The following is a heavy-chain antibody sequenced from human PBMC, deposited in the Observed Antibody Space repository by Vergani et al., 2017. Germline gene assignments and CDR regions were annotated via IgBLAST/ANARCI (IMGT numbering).Heavy chain of an antibody. J-gene: IGHJ5*02. CDR3: ARGPYSSSWVKGDWFDP. CDR1: GGSISSYY. V-gene: IGHV4-4*07. Sequence: QVQLQESGPGLVKPSETLSLTCTVSGGSISSYYWSWIRQPAGKGLEWIGRIYTSGSTNYNPSLKSRVTMSIDTSKNQFSLKLSSVTAADTAVYYCARGPYSSSWVKGDWFDPWGQGTLVTVSS. CDR2: IYTSGST. D-gene: IGHD6-13*01.